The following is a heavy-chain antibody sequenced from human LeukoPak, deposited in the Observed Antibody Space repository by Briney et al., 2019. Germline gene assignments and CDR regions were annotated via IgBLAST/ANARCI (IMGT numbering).Heavy chain of an antibody. CDR1: GYTFTGYY. CDR3: ARDLEDIVVVPAAIMRNWFDP. J-gene: IGHJ5*02. CDR2: INPNSGGT. D-gene: IGHD2-2*01. Sequence: ASVKVSCKASGYTFTGYYMHWVRQAPGQGLEWMGWINPNSGGTNYAQKLQGRVTMTTDTSTSTAYMELRSLRSDDTAVYYCARDLEDIVVVPAAIMRNWFDPWGQGTLVTVSS. V-gene: IGHV1-2*02.